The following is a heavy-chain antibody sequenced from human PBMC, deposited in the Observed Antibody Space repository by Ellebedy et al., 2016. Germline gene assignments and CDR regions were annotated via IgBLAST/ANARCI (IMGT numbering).Heavy chain of an antibody. Sequence: ASVKVSXKASGYTFTSYDINWVRQATGQGLEWMGWMNPNSGNTGYAQKFQGRVTMTRNTSISTAYMELSSLRSEDTAVYYCARGPGTMVRGVIRNWFNPWGQGTLVTVSS. J-gene: IGHJ5*02. CDR1: GYTFTSYD. CDR3: ARGPGTMVRGVIRNWFNP. D-gene: IGHD3-10*01. CDR2: MNPNSGNT. V-gene: IGHV1-8*01.